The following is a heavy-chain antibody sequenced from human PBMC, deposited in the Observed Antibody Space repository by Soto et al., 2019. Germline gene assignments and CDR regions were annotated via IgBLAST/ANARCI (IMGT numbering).Heavy chain of an antibody. CDR1: GGTFSSYA. CDR2: IIPIFGTA. J-gene: IGHJ3*02. Sequence: SVKVSCKASGGTFSSYAISWVRQAPGQGLEWMGGIIPIFGTANYAQKFQGRVTITADKSTSTAYMELSSLRSEDTAVYYCARPRITMIEPDAFDTWGQGTMVTVSS. D-gene: IGHD3-22*01. CDR3: ARPRITMIEPDAFDT. V-gene: IGHV1-69*06.